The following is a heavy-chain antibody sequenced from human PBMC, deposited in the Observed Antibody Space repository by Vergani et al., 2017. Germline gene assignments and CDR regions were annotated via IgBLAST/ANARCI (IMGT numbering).Heavy chain of an antibody. J-gene: IGHJ6*03. V-gene: IGHV3-74*01. Sequence: EVQLVESGGGLVQPGGSLRLSCAASGFTFSSYWMHWVRQAPGKGLVWVSRINSDGSSTSYADSVKGRFTISRDNAKNTLYLQMNSLRAEDTAVYYCASSTYYYGSGDYYYYYYMDVWGKGTSVTVSS. CDR2: INSDGSST. CDR3: ASSTYYYGSGDYYYYYYMDV. D-gene: IGHD3-10*01. CDR1: GFTFSSYW.